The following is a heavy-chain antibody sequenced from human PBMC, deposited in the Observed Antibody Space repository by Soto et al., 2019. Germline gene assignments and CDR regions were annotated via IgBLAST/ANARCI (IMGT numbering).Heavy chain of an antibody. Sequence: GASVKVSCNASGYTFTSYAMHWVRQSPGQRLEWMGWINAGNGNTKYSQKFQGRVTITRDTSASTAYMELSSLRSEDTAVYYCARVMIAARRSQYYFDYWGQGTLVTVSS. D-gene: IGHD6-6*01. CDR1: GYTFTSYA. V-gene: IGHV1-3*01. J-gene: IGHJ4*02. CDR2: INAGNGNT. CDR3: ARVMIAARRSQYYFDY.